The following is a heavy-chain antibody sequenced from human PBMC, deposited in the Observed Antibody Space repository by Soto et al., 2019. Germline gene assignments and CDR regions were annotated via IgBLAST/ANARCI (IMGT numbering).Heavy chain of an antibody. V-gene: IGHV1-69*01. Sequence: QVQLVQSGAEVKKPGSSVKVSCKASGGTFSSYAISWVRQAPGQGLEWMGGIIPIIGTANYAQKFQGRVTITADESTSTASMGLSSLRSEDTAGYYCASHSSSGVHYYYYYGMDVWGQGTTVTVSS. CDR1: GGTFSSYA. D-gene: IGHD6-6*01. CDR2: IIPIIGTA. J-gene: IGHJ6*02. CDR3: ASHSSSGVHYYYYYGMDV.